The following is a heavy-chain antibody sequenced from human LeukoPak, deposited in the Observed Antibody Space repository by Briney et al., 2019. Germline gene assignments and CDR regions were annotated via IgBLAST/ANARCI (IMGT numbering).Heavy chain of an antibody. CDR2: IYYSGST. D-gene: IGHD3-22*01. V-gene: IGHV4-59*01. Sequence: PSETLSLTCTVSGGSISSYYWSWIRQPPGKGLEWIGYIYYSGSTNYNPSLKSRVTISVDTSKNQFSLKLSSVTAADTAVYYCARDSVYDSSGYDAFDICGQGTMVTVSS. CDR3: ARDSVYDSSGYDAFDI. J-gene: IGHJ3*02. CDR1: GGSISSYY.